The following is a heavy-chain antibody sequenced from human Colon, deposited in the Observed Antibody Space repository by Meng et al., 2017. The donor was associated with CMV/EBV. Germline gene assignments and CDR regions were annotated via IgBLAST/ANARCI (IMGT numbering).Heavy chain of an antibody. CDR2: IIPILGIA. V-gene: IGHV1-69*10. CDR3: ARIYVDDYSNYRGPRARGYYGMDV. CDR1: GGTFSSYA. Sequence: SVKVSCKASGGTFSSYAISWVRQAPGQGLEWMGGIIPILGIANYAQKFQGRVTITADKSTSTAYMELSSLRSEDTAVYYCARIYVDDYSNYRGPRARGYYGMDVWGQGTTVTVSS. J-gene: IGHJ6*02. D-gene: IGHD4-11*01.